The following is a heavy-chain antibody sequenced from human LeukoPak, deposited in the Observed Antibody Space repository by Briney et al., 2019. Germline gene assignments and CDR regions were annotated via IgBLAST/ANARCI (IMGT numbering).Heavy chain of an antibody. CDR2: INAGNGDT. CDR1: GYTFTKYV. D-gene: IGHD2-21*01. J-gene: IGHJ4*02. Sequence: GASVSVSCKASGYTFTKYVVHWVRQAPGQRPEWMRWINAGNGDTKYSQNFQDRVTITRDTSANTAYMELSSLTSEDTALYYCARDDCGDTCYPGGYWGQGTLVTVSS. V-gene: IGHV1-3*01. CDR3: ARDDCGDTCYPGGY.